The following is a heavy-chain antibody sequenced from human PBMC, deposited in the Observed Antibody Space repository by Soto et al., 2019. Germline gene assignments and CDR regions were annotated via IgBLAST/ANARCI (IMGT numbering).Heavy chain of an antibody. V-gene: IGHV1-69*13. CDR1: GGTFSSYA. CDR3: AGARTDYDFWRGPDDAFDI. CDR2: IIPIFGTA. J-gene: IGHJ3*02. D-gene: IGHD3-3*01. Sequence: SVKVSCKASGGTFSSYAISWVRQAPGQGLEWMGGIIPIFGTANYAQKFQGRVTITADESTSTAYMELSSLRSEDTAVYYCAGARTDYDFWRGPDDAFDIWGQGTMVTVSS.